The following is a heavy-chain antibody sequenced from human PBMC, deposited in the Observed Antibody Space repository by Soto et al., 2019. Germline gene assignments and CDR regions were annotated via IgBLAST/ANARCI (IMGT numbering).Heavy chain of an antibody. D-gene: IGHD3-10*01. Sequence: QVQLQESGPGLVKPSETLSLTCNVSGGSISSYYWSWIRQFPGKGLEWIGDIYYSGSTNYYPSLKRRVTISVDTSKNQFSLKLSSVTAADTAVYYCARSGPQIDYWGQGTLVTVSS. V-gene: IGHV4-59*01. CDR3: ARSGPQIDY. J-gene: IGHJ4*02. CDR2: IYYSGST. CDR1: GGSISSYY.